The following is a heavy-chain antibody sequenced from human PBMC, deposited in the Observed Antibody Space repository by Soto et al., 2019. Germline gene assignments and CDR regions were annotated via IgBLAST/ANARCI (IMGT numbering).Heavy chain of an antibody. CDR3: ARDGYCSGGSCYSVPVFDY. CDR2: IWYDGSNK. D-gene: IGHD2-15*01. J-gene: IGHJ4*02. V-gene: IGHV3-33*01. Sequence: QVQLVESGGGVVQPGRSLRLSCAASGFTFSSYGMHWVRQAPGKGLEWVAVIWYDGSNKDYADSVKGRFTISRDNSKNTLYQQMNSLRAEDTAVYYCARDGYCSGGSCYSVPVFDYWGQGTLVPVSS. CDR1: GFTFSSYG.